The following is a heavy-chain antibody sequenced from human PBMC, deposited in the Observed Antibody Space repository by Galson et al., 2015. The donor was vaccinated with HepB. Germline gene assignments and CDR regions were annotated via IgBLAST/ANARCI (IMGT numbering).Heavy chain of an antibody. CDR1: GYTFTNYG. Sequence: SVKVSCKASGYTFTNYGISWVRQAPGQGLEWMGWISAYDGYTNYAQKLQGRVTMTTDTPTRTVYMELRSLRSDDTAVYYCARGGHCTNGVCYDISDYYYYGMDVWGQGTTVTVSS. D-gene: IGHD2-8*01. V-gene: IGHV1-18*04. CDR2: ISAYDGYT. CDR3: ARGGHCTNGVCYDISDYYYYGMDV. J-gene: IGHJ6*02.